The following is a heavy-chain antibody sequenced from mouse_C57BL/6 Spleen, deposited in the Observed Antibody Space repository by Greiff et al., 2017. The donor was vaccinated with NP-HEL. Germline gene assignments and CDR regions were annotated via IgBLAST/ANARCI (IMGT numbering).Heavy chain of an antibody. D-gene: IGHD1-1*01. V-gene: IGHV5-6*02. CDR3: ARHDYGSSYDWFAY. Sequence: DVMLVESGGDLVKPGGSLKLSCAASGFTFSSYGMSWVRQTPDKRLEWVATISSGGSYTYYPDSVKGRFTISRDNAKNTLYLQMSSLKSEDTAMYYCARHDYGSSYDWFAYWGQGTLVTVSA. CDR1: GFTFSSYG. CDR2: ISSGGSYT. J-gene: IGHJ3*01.